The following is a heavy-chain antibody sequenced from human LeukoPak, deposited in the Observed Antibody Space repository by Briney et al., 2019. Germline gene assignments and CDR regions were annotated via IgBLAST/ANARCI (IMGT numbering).Heavy chain of an antibody. V-gene: IGHV1-18*04. CDR2: ITPYNGNT. Sequence: ASVKVSCKASGYTFTSYGISWVRQAPGQGLEWMGWITPYNGNTNYAQKLQGRVTMTTDTSTTTAYMEVRSLRSDDTAVYYCARDSRNHYVDYSGQGTLVTVSS. J-gene: IGHJ4*02. CDR1: GYTFTSYG. D-gene: IGHD3-16*01. CDR3: ARDSRNHYVDY.